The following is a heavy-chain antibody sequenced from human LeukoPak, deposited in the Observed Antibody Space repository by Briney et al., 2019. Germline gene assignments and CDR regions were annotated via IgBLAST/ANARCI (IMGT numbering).Heavy chain of an antibody. CDR1: VDSVSSNSAA. Sequence: SQTLSLTCAISVDSVSSNSAAWNWIRQSPSRGLEWLGRTYSMSKWYNDYAVSVKSRITSNPATSKQQFSLQVNSVTPGHWVAYYCAKKMRPDDSNWIDPWGQGTLVTVSS. CDR2: TYSMSKWYN. D-gene: IGHD1-14*01. V-gene: IGHV6-1*01. J-gene: IGHJ5*02. CDR3: AKKMRPDDSNWIDP.